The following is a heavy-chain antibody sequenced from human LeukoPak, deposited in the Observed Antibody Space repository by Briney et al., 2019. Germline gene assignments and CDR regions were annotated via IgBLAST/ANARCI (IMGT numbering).Heavy chain of an antibody. V-gene: IGHV1-8*03. CDR3: ARGPRVYYYYYYMDV. J-gene: IGHJ6*03. CDR1: GYTFTSYD. Sequence: ASVKVSCKASGYTFTSYDINWVRQATGQGLEWMGWMNPNSGNTGYAQKFQGRVTITRNTSISTAYMELSSLRSEDTAVYYCARGPRVYYYYYYMDVWGKGTTVTVSS. CDR2: MNPNSGNT.